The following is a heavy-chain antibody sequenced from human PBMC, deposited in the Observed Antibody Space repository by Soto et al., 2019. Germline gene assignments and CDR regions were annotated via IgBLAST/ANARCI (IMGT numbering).Heavy chain of an antibody. Sequence: QVQLQESGPGLVKPLETLSLTCTVSGGSISSYYWSWIRQPPGKGLEWIGYIYYSGSTNYNPSLKSRVTISVDTSKNQFSLKLSSVTAADTAVYYCARYYDYIWGSYTLDYWGQGTLVTVSS. CDR2: IYYSGST. D-gene: IGHD3-16*01. J-gene: IGHJ4*02. CDR3: ARYYDYIWGSYTLDY. CDR1: GGSISSYY. V-gene: IGHV4-59*01.